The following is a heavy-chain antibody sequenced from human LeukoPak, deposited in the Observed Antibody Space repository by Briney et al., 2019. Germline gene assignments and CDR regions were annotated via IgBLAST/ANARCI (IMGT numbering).Heavy chain of an antibody. V-gene: IGHV3-53*01. Sequence: GGSLRLSCAASGFTVSSNYMSWVRQAPGKGLEWVSVIYSGGSTYYADSVKGRFTISRDNSKNTLYLQMNSLRAEGTAVYYCAKTSGSPHYFDYWGQGTLVTVSS. D-gene: IGHD3-10*01. J-gene: IGHJ4*02. CDR3: AKTSGSPHYFDY. CDR1: GFTVSSNY. CDR2: IYSGGST.